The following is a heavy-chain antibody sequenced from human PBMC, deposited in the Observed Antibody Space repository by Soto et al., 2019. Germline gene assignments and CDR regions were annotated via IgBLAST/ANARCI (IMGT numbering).Heavy chain of an antibody. CDR1: GFSVSTTGVG. Sequence: QITLKESGPTVVKPTQTLTLTCTFSGFSVSTTGVGVAWIRQPPGKALEWLALSYWYDSTLYSPSLRIRLTLNSDTSKNQVVLTMTNVDPADTATYFCAHAPSVAVRNWYFDVWGRGTLVTVSS. CDR2: SYWYDST. J-gene: IGHJ2*01. CDR3: AHAPSVAVRNWYFDV. V-gene: IGHV2-5*01. D-gene: IGHD6-19*01.